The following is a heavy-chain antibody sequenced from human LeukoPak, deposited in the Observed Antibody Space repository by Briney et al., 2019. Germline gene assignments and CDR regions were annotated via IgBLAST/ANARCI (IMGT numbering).Heavy chain of an antibody. CDR3: ARLNYDYDSSGYYLPDAFDI. V-gene: IGHV5-10-1*01. CDR1: GYSFTGYW. Sequence: GESLRISCKGFGYSFTGYWVSWVRQMPRKGLEWMGRIDPTDSYTYYSPSFQGHVTISADRSISTAYLQWSSLKASDTAMYYCARLNYDYDSSGYYLPDAFDIWGQGTMVTVSS. J-gene: IGHJ3*02. D-gene: IGHD3-22*01. CDR2: IDPTDSYT.